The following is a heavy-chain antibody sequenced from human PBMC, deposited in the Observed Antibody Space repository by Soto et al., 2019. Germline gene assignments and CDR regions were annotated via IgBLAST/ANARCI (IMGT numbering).Heavy chain of an antibody. Sequence: EVQLVESGGGLVQPGGSLRLSCAASGFTFSTYSMNWVRQAPGKGLEWISYISSSSNTIYYADSVKGRFTISRDNAKNSIYLQMNRLRAEDTAVYYCALRAGPLGGQRTLLTVSS. CDR2: ISSSSNTI. CDR1: GFTFSTYS. CDR3: ALRAGPL. D-gene: IGHD6-13*01. J-gene: IGHJ4*02. V-gene: IGHV3-48*01.